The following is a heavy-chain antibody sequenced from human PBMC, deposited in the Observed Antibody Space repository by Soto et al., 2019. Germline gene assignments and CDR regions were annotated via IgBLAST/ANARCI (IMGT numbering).Heavy chain of an antibody. CDR1: GYTFTSHA. CDR2: INPCNGQT. J-gene: IGHJ4*02. V-gene: IGHV1-3*01. CDR3: AREQQAVGVNYCDY. D-gene: IGHD6-13*01. Sequence: QVQLVQSGAEVKKPGASVKISCKASGYTFTSHAMHWVRQAPGQRLEWMGWINPCNGQTEYSQKFQGSVTITRDTSASTAYMELSTLTSEETAVYFCAREQQAVGVNYCDYWGQGTLVTVSA.